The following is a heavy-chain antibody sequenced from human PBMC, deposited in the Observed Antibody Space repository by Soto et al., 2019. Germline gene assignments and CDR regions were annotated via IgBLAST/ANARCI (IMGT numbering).Heavy chain of an antibody. D-gene: IGHD2-2*01. V-gene: IGHV3-74*01. Sequence: PGGSLRLSCAASGFTLSNYWMHWARQAPGKGLVWVSRISSDGSSTNYADSVKGRFTISRDNAKNTLHLQMNSLRAEDTAVYYCASVPYCSSSSCYSYFDSWGQGTLVTVSS. CDR1: GFTLSNYW. J-gene: IGHJ4*02. CDR3: ASVPYCSSSSCYSYFDS. CDR2: ISSDGSST.